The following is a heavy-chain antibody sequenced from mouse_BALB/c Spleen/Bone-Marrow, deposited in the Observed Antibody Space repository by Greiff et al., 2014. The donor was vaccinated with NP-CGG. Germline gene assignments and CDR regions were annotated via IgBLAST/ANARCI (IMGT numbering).Heavy chain of an antibody. D-gene: IGHD2-1*01. CDR3: ASSGNYEGGAMDY. J-gene: IGHJ4*01. CDR1: GFNIKDTY. Sequence: EVQLQESGAELVKPGASVKLSCTASGFNIKDTYMHWVKQRPEQGLEWIVRIDPANGYTKYVPTFQGKATITADTSSNTAYLQLSSLTSEDTAVYYCASSGNYEGGAMDYWGQGISVTVSS. V-gene: IGHV14-3*02. CDR2: IDPANGYT.